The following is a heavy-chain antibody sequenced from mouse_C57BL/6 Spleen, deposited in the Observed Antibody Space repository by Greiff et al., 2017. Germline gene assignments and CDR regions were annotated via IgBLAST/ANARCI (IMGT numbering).Heavy chain of an antibody. D-gene: IGHD2-3*01. Sequence: QVQLQQSGPELVKPGASVKISCKASGYAFSSSWMNWVKQRPGKGLEWIGRIYPGDGDTNYNGKFKGKATLTADKSSSTAYMQLSSLTSEDSAVYFCARGGWGEYYAMDYWGQGTSVTVSS. V-gene: IGHV1-82*01. CDR3: ARGGWGEYYAMDY. CDR2: IYPGDGDT. CDR1: GYAFSSSW. J-gene: IGHJ4*01.